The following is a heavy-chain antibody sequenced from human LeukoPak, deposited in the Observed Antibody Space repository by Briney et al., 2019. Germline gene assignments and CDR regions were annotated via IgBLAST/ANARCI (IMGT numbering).Heavy chain of an antibody. J-gene: IGHJ4*02. CDR3: ARALYSDSSGYYPGLDH. CDR2: ISSYNGDT. Sequence: ASVKVSCKASGYTFNSYAFSWVRQAPGQGLEWVGWISSYNGDTNYARRFQGRVTMTTDTSTKTSHMELRNLESDDTAVYYCARALYSDSSGYYPGLDHWGQGTLVTVSS. D-gene: IGHD3-22*01. CDR1: GYTFNSYA. V-gene: IGHV1-18*01.